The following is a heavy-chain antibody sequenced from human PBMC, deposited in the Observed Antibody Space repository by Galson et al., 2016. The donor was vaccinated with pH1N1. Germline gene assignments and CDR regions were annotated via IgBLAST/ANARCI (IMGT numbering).Heavy chain of an antibody. CDR1: GGSISSDSYY. Sequence: TLSLTCTVSGGSISSDSYYWSWIRQPAGKGLEWIGRIYTSGSTNYNPSLTSRVTISVDTSKNQFSLKLSSVTAADTAVYYCAGEDRIAAVGSTGYYYYGMDVWGQGTTVTVSS. J-gene: IGHJ6*02. D-gene: IGHD6-13*01. CDR2: IYTSGST. CDR3: AGEDRIAAVGSTGYYYYGMDV. V-gene: IGHV4-61*02.